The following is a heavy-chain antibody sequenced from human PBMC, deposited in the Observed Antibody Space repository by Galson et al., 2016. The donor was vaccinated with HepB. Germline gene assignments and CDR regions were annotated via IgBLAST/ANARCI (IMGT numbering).Heavy chain of an antibody. J-gene: IGHJ6*02. V-gene: IGHV3-21*01. D-gene: IGHD4-17*01. CDR1: GFTFSSYS. CDR3: ARDFGDYFTPWYYYFGMDV. CDR2: ISSSSSYI. Sequence: SLRLSCAASGFTFSSYSMNWVRQAPGNGLEWVSSISSSSSYIYYADSVTGRFTISRDNAKNSLYLQMNSLRAEDTAVYYCARDFGDYFTPWYYYFGMDVWGQGTTVTVSS.